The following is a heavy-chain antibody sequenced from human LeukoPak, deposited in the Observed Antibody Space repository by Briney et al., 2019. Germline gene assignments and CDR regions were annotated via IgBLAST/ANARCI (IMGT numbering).Heavy chain of an antibody. V-gene: IGHV3-66*01. D-gene: IGHD3-9*01. CDR2: IYSGGST. J-gene: IGHJ4*02. CDR1: GFTFSSYW. CDR3: ARTDILAYYFDY. Sequence: GGSLRLSCAASGFTFSSYWMSWVRQAPGKGLEWVSVIYSGGSTYYADSVKGRFTISRDKSKNTLYLQMNSLRDEDTAVYYCARTDILAYYFDYWGQGTLVTVSS.